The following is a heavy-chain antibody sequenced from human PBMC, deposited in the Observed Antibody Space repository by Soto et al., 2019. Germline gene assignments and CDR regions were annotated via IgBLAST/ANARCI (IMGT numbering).Heavy chain of an antibody. CDR1: GGTFSSYA. Sequence: SVKVSCKASGGTFSSYAISWVRQAPGQGREWMGGIIPIFGTANYAQKFQGRVTITADESTSTAYMELSSLRSEDTAVYYCARGGSATGTIFGVVIIPDYYYYYGMDVWGQGTTVTVSS. CDR2: IIPIFGTA. J-gene: IGHJ6*02. CDR3: ARGGSATGTIFGVVIIPDYYYYYGMDV. D-gene: IGHD3-3*01. V-gene: IGHV1-69*13.